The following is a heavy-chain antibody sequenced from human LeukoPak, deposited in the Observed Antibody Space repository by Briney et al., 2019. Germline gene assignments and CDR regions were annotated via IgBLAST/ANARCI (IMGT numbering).Heavy chain of an antibody. Sequence: GASVKVSCKASGGTFSSYAISWVRQAPGQGLEWMGRIIPILGIANYAQKFQGRVTITADKSTSTAYMELSSLRSEDTAVYYCARVERAYHYGSVSETVDYWGQGTLVTVSS. D-gene: IGHD3-10*01. V-gene: IGHV1-69*04. CDR1: GGTFSSYA. CDR3: ARVERAYHYGSVSETVDY. CDR2: IIPILGIA. J-gene: IGHJ4*02.